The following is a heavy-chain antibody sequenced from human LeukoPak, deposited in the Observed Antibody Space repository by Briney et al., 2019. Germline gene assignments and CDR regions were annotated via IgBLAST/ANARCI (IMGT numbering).Heavy chain of an antibody. CDR3: ARSAGGSGYPFQH. Sequence: ASVKVSCKASGYTLSSYGISWVRQAPGQGLEWMGWISAYNGNTRYAQKLQGRVTMTTDSSTSTAYMELRSLRSDDTAVYYCARSAGGSGYPFQHWGQGTLVTVSS. J-gene: IGHJ1*01. CDR1: GYTLSSYG. CDR2: ISAYNGNT. V-gene: IGHV1-18*01. D-gene: IGHD3-22*01.